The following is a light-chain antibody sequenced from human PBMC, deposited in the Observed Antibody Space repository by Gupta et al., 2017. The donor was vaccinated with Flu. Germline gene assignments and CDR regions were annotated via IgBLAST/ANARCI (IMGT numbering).Light chain of an antibody. CDR2: GAS. CDR3: QQDDDWHRT. CDR1: QSVSSH. J-gene: IGKJ1*01. Sequence: EIVMTQSPATLSVSPGERATLSCRASQSVSSHLAWYQQKPGQPPRLLIYGASTRATDVPARFSGSGSVAEFSLTISGLQSEDFAVYYCQQDDDWHRTFGQGTKVEVK. V-gene: IGKV3-15*01.